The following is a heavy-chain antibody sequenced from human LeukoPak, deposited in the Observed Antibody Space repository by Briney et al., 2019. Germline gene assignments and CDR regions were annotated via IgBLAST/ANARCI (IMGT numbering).Heavy chain of an antibody. J-gene: IGHJ4*02. CDR3: AKGGLRSVFDY. Sequence: GGSLRLSCAASGFTFSGYAMTWLRQAPGKRLECVSAISGSGGSTYYADSVKGRITISRDNSNNTLSLQMNSLRADDTAVYYCAKGGLRSVFDYWGQGTLVTVSS. D-gene: IGHD2-15*01. CDR1: GFTFSGYA. CDR2: ISGSGGST. V-gene: IGHV3-23*01.